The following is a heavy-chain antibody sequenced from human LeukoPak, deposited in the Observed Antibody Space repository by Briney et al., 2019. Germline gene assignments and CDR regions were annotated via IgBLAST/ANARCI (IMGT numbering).Heavy chain of an antibody. V-gene: IGHV3-7*01. D-gene: IGHD1-26*01. Sequence: GGSLRLSCAASGFTFSTYWMAWVCQAPGKGLEWVANIKGDESARHQADSVKGRLTISRDNAQNSVYLQMSSLRGEDTAVYYCARDVGGSLDYWGQGTLVTVSS. CDR1: GFTFSTYW. J-gene: IGHJ4*02. CDR3: ARDVGGSLDY. CDR2: IKGDESAR.